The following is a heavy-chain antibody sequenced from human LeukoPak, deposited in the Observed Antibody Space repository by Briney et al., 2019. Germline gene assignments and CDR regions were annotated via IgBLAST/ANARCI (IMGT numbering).Heavy chain of an antibody. J-gene: IGHJ4*02. CDR2: ISYDGSKK. Sequence: PGGSLRLSCAASGFTFSSYGMHWVRQAPGKGLEWVAVISYDGSKKYYADSVKGRFTISRDNSKNTLYLQMNSLRAEDTAVYYCARDHADYYGSGSYYNAPGYWGQGTLVTVSS. V-gene: IGHV3-30*03. D-gene: IGHD3-10*01. CDR3: ARDHADYYGSGSYYNAPGY. CDR1: GFTFSSYG.